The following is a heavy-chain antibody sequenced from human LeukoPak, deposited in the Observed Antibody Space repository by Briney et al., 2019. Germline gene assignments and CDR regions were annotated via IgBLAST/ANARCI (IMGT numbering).Heavy chain of an antibody. CDR3: ARVSGYDWESFYDY. CDR1: GGSISSYY. Sequence: PSETLSLTCTVPGGSISSYYWSWIRQPPGKGLEWIGYIYYSGSTNYNPSLKSRVTISVDTSKNQFSLKLSSVTAADTAMYYCARVSGYDWESFYDYWGQGSLATVSS. D-gene: IGHD5-12*01. J-gene: IGHJ4*02. V-gene: IGHV4-59*01. CDR2: IYYSGST.